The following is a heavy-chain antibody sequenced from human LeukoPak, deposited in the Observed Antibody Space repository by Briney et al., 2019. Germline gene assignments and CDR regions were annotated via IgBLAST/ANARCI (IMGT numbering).Heavy chain of an antibody. J-gene: IGHJ5*02. D-gene: IGHD6-13*01. CDR3: ARAGGSSWYGPVGFDP. CDR2: IYYSGST. V-gene: IGHV4-59*01. CDR1: GGSISSYY. Sequence: KPSETLPLTCTVSGGSISSYYWSWIRQPPGKGLEWIGYIYYSGSTNYNPSLKSRVTISVDTSKNQFSLKLSSVTAADTAVYYCARAGGSSWYGPVGFDPWGQGTLVTVSS.